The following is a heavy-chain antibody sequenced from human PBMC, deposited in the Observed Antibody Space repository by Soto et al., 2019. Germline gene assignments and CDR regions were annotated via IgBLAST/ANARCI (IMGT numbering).Heavy chain of an antibody. D-gene: IGHD6-19*01. Sequence: QVQLVESGGGVVQPGRSLRLSCAASVFTFSSYAMHWVRQAPGKGLEWVAVISYDGSNKYYADSVKGRFTSSRDNSKTLYLQMNSLRAEDTAVYYCVRDKSPYISGWHNRHFDYWGQGTLVTVSS. CDR1: VFTFSSYA. V-gene: IGHV3-30-3*01. J-gene: IGHJ4*02. CDR3: VRDKSPYISGWHNRHFDY. CDR2: ISYDGSNK.